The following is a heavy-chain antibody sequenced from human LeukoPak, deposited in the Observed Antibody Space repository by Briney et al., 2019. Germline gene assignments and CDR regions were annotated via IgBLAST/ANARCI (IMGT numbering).Heavy chain of an antibody. CDR3: ARDLHYGDYGFDY. Sequence: GGSLRLSCAASGFTFSSYGMNWVRQAPGKGLEWVSYISSSSSTIYYADSVKGRFTISRDNAKNSLYLQMNSLRAEDTAVYYCARDLHYGDYGFDYWGQGTLVTVSS. V-gene: IGHV3-48*01. CDR1: GFTFSSYG. CDR2: ISSSSSTI. J-gene: IGHJ4*02. D-gene: IGHD4-17*01.